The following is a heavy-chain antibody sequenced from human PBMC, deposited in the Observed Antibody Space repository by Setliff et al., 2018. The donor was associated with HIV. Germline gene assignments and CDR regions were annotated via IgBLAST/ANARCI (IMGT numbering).Heavy chain of an antibody. D-gene: IGHD3-10*01. CDR2: LNPNSHNT. CDR3: ATARRDYYCARDPIGIDFGLSYYMDV. CDR1: EYSFTSYD. J-gene: IGHJ6*03. Sequence: ASVKVSCKPSEYSFTSYDINWVRQATGQGLEWMGWLNPNSHNTGYAQKFQGRVAMTWDTSISTAYMVLSNLKSEDTAVYYCATARRDYYCARDPIGIDFGLSYYMDVWGKGTTVTVSS. V-gene: IGHV1-8*01.